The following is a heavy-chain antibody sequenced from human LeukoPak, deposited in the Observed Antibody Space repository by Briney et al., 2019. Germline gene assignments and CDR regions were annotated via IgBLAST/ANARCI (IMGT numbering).Heavy chain of an antibody. V-gene: IGHV4-4*02. CDR3: AREGGPYRPLDY. Sequence: PSVAVSLTCGVSGGSISNTNWWTWVRQPPGKGLEWIGEVHLQGSTNYNPSLKSRVAISVDKSENHISLKLTSVTAADTAVYYCAREGGPYRPLDYSGQGTPVTVSS. CDR1: GGSISNTNW. CDR2: VHLQGST. J-gene: IGHJ4*02.